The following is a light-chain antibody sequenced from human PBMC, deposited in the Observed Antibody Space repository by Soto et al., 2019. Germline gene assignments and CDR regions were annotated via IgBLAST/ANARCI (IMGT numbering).Light chain of an antibody. V-gene: IGLV2-23*01. Sequence: QSVLTQPASVSGSPGQSITISCTGTSSDVGNYNLVSWYQQHPGKAPKLMIYEGGKRPSGVSNRFSGSKSGNTASLTISGLQAEDEADYYCCSYASISTYVFGSGTKVTVL. CDR2: EGG. J-gene: IGLJ1*01. CDR3: CSYASISTYV. CDR1: SSDVGNYNL.